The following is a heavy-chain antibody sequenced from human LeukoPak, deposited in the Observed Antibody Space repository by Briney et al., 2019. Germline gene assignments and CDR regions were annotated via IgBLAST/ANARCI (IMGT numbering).Heavy chain of an antibody. V-gene: IGHV4-61*02. CDR1: GDSISSGSYS. J-gene: IGHJ5*02. CDR3: AREKVRSGWYADNWFDP. CDR2: IYTSGST. Sequence: SETLSLTCTVSGDSISSGSYSWSWIRQPAGKGLEWIGRIYTSGSTNYNPSLKSRVTMSVDTSKNQFSLKLSSVTAADTAVYYCAREKVRSGWYADNWFDPWGQGTLVTVSS. D-gene: IGHD6-19*01.